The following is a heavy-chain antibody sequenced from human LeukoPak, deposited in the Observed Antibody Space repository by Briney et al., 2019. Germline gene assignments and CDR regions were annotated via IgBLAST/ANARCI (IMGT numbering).Heavy chain of an antibody. V-gene: IGHV3-11*01. J-gene: IGHJ5*02. CDR1: GFTFSDYY. CDR2: ISSSGSTI. D-gene: IGHD3-10*01. CDR3: ARERNTMVRGVTGWFDP. Sequence: GGSLRLSCAASGFTFSDYYMSWIRQAPGKGLEWVSYISSSGSTIYYADSVKGRFTISRGNAKNSLYLQMNSLRAEDTAVYYCARERNTMVRGVTGWFDPWGQGTLVTVSS.